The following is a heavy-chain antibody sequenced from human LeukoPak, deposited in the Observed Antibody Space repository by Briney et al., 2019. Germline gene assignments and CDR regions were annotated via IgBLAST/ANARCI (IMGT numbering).Heavy chain of an antibody. J-gene: IGHJ4*02. CDR3: ARVTGYYNPGPLDS. CDR2: IYSGGST. Sequence: GGSLRLSCVASEFTLRTYNMNRVRQAPGKGLEWVSLIYSGGSTYYADSVKGRFTISRDNSKNTLYLQMNTLGAADTAVYYCARVTGYYNPGPLDSWGQGTLVTVSS. V-gene: IGHV3-66*01. CDR1: EFTLRTYN. D-gene: IGHD3-22*01.